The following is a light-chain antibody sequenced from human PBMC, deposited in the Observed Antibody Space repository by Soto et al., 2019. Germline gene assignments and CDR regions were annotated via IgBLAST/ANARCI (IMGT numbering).Light chain of an antibody. J-gene: IGKJ1*01. CDR1: QSLSSAY. Sequence: EIVLTQSPDTLSLSPGERATLSCRASQSLSSAYLVWYQQKPGQAPRLLMFAASSRATGTPDRFSGSGSGTDFTLTISRLEPEDFPVYYCQQYGTQPRTFGQGTKVEIK. V-gene: IGKV3-20*01. CDR3: QQYGTQPRT. CDR2: AAS.